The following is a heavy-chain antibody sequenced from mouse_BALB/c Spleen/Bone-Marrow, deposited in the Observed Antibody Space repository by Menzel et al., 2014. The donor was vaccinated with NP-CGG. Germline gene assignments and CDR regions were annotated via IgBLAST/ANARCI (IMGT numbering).Heavy chain of an antibody. CDR2: IYPGDGST. V-gene: IGHV1S56*01. CDR3: ARGGGMDY. J-gene: IGHJ4*01. CDR1: GYTFTSYY. Sequence: VQLQQPGPELVKPGASVKMSCKASGYTFTSYYIHWVKQRPGQGLEWIGWIYPGDGSTKYNEKFKGKTTLTADKSSSTAYVLLSSLTSEDSAIYFCARGGGMDYWGQGTSVTVSS.